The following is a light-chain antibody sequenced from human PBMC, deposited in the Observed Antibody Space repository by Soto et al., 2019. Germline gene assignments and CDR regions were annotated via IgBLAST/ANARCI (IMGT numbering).Light chain of an antibody. CDR2: DAS. V-gene: IGKV3-15*01. J-gene: IGKJ4*01. CDR1: QSVSNN. CDR3: QQYSSYSPLT. Sequence: EIVMTHSPATLSVSPGERATLSCRASQSVSNNLAWYQQKPGQAPRLLIYDASTRATAIPARFSGSGSGTEFTLTISSLQPEDFATYYCQQYSSYSPLTFGGGTKVEIK.